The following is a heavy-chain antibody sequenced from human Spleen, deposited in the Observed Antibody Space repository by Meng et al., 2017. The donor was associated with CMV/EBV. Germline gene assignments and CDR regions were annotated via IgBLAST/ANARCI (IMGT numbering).Heavy chain of an antibody. CDR3: ARVTTWFDP. V-gene: IGHV4-38-2*02. Sequence: GSLRLSCTVSGYSISSGYYWGWIRQPPGKGLEWIGSIYHSGSTYYNPSLKSRVTISVDTSKNQFSLKLSSVTAADTAVYYCARVTTWFDPWGQGTLVTVSS. CDR1: GYSISSGYY. D-gene: IGHD1-1*01. J-gene: IGHJ5*02. CDR2: IYHSGST.